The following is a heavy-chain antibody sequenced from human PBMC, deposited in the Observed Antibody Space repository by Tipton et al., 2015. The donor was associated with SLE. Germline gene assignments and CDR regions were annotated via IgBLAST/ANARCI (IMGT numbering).Heavy chain of an antibody. Sequence: TLSLTCTVSDDSISSSNWWNWVRQPPGKGLEWIGEIFHIGSTNYQPSLKSRVTISVDKSRNQFSLKLTSVTAADTAVYYCARGPSVVGTSGYDALDIWGQGTMVTASS. D-gene: IGHD1-26*01. J-gene: IGHJ3*02. CDR3: ARGPSVVGTSGYDALDI. CDR1: DDSISSSNW. V-gene: IGHV4-4*02. CDR2: IFHIGST.